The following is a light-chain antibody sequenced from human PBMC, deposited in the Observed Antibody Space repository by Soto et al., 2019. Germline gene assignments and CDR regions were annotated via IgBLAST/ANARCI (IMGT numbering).Light chain of an antibody. CDR3: QQYGGMWT. Sequence: EIVLTQSPATLSLSPGERATLSCRASQSVSSNLAWYQQSPGQAPRLLIQGASSRATGIPDRFTGSGSGTDFTLTINRLEPEDFAVYYCQQYGGMWTFGQGTKVDIK. CDR1: QSVSSN. V-gene: IGKV3-20*01. J-gene: IGKJ1*01. CDR2: GAS.